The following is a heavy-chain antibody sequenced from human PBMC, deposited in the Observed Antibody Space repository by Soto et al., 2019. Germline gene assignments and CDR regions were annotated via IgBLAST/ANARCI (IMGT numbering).Heavy chain of an antibody. Sequence: VESLKISCKGSGYSFTSYWIGWVRQMPGKGLEWMGIIYPGDSDTRYSPSFQGQVTISADKSISTAYLQWSSLKASDTAMYYCARGEGTLYCSGGSCYPRANYGMDVWGQGTTVTVSS. CDR2: IYPGDSDT. CDR3: ARGEGTLYCSGGSCYPRANYGMDV. D-gene: IGHD2-15*01. V-gene: IGHV5-51*01. J-gene: IGHJ6*02. CDR1: GYSFTSYW.